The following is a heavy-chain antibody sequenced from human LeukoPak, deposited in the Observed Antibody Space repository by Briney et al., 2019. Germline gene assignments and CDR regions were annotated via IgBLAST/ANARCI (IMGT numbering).Heavy chain of an antibody. Sequence: GGSLRLSCAASGFNFKLSAMSWVRQAPGQGLEWVSGISGSGGGTSGSGSNTDYADSVKGRFTISRDNSKNTLYLQMNSLRVEDTAVYYCAKNTRSSSSPPNYFDLWGQGTLVTVSS. D-gene: IGHD6-6*01. V-gene: IGHV3-23*01. J-gene: IGHJ4*02. CDR2: ISGSGGGTSGSGSNT. CDR3: AKNTRSSSSPPNYFDL. CDR1: GFNFKLSA.